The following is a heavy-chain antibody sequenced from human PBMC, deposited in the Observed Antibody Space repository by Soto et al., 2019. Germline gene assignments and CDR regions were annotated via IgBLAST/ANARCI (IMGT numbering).Heavy chain of an antibody. V-gene: IGHV3-30-3*01. CDR1: GFTFCSYA. CDR3: ALYGSGSYSKRTTRVG. D-gene: IGHD3-10*01. J-gene: IGHJ4*02. Sequence: QVQLVESGGGVVQPGRSLRLSCAASGFTFCSYAMHWVRQAPGKGLEWVAVISYDGSNKYYADSVKGRFTISRDKSKNKLHLQMNSRRAEETAVYYCALYGSGSYSKRTTRVGWGQGTLVTVSS. CDR2: ISYDGSNK.